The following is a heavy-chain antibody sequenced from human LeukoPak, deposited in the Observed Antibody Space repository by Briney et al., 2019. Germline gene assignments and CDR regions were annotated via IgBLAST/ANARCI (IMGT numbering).Heavy chain of an antibody. CDR3: ARDQNSVGLTH. Sequence: GMSLRLSCAASGFIFSSNGMHWVRQAPGKGLEWVALVWFDGSNQSYAVSVKGRFTISRDNSKNTPFLQMNSLRAEDTAIYYCARDQNSVGLTHWGQGALVTVSS. D-gene: IGHD2/OR15-2a*01. V-gene: IGHV3-33*01. J-gene: IGHJ4*02. CDR1: GFIFSSNG. CDR2: VWFDGSNQ.